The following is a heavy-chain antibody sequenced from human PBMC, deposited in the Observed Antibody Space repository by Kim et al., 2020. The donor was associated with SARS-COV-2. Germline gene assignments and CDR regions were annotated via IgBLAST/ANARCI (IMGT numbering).Heavy chain of an antibody. CDR3: ARDQVFWYFDL. CDR2: T. J-gene: IGHJ2*01. D-gene: IGHD1-20*01. Sequence: TNYNPSLKSRVTISVDTSKNQFSLKLSSVTAADTAVYYCARDQVFWYFDLWGRGTLVTVSS. V-gene: IGHV4-59*01.